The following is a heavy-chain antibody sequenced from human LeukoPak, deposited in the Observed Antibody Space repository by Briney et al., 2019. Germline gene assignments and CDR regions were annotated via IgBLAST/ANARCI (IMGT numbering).Heavy chain of an antibody. CDR1: GYTFTSYY. Sequence: ASVKVSCKASGYTFTSYYMHRVRQAPGQGLEWMGWINPNSGGTNYAQKFQGRVTMTRDTSISTAYMELSRLRSDDTAVYYCARERWLHQFDYWGQGTLVTVSS. J-gene: IGHJ4*02. V-gene: IGHV1-2*02. D-gene: IGHD5-24*01. CDR2: INPNSGGT. CDR3: ARERWLHQFDY.